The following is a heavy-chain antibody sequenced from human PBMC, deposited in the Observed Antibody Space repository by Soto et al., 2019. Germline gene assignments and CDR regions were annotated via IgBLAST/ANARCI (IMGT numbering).Heavy chain of an antibody. CDR2: IWYDGSNK. CDR3: AWSGEWLRLGWFDP. Sequence: QVQLVESGGGVVQPGRSLRLSCAASGFTFSSYGMHWVRQAPGKGLEWVAVIWYDGSNKYYADSVKGRFTISRDNSKNTLYLQMNRLRAEDTAVYYCAWSGEWLRLGWFDPWGQGTLVTVSS. D-gene: IGHD6-19*01. V-gene: IGHV3-33*01. CDR1: GFTFSSYG. J-gene: IGHJ5*02.